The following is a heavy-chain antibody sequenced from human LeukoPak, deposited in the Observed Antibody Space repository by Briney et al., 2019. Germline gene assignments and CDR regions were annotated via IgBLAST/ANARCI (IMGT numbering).Heavy chain of an antibody. J-gene: IGHJ6*02. CDR1: GFTFSSYG. CDR2: ISYDGSNK. Sequence: GGSLRLSCAASGFTFSSYGMHWVRQAPGKGLEWVAVISYDGSNKYYADFVKGRFTISRDNSKNTLYLQMNSLRAEDTAVYYCAKSSGLYGMDVWGQGTTVTVSS. D-gene: IGHD3-22*01. V-gene: IGHV3-30*18. CDR3: AKSSGLYGMDV.